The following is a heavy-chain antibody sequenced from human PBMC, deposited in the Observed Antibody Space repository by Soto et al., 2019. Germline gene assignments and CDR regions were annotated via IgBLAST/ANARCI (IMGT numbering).Heavy chain of an antibody. Sequence: SETLSLTCAVYGGSFSGYYWSWIRQPPGKGLEWIGEINHSGSTNYNPSLKSRVTISVDTSKNQFSLKLSSVTAADTAVYYCARRINKLAAYLDYWGQGTLVTVS. CDR2: INHSGST. V-gene: IGHV4-34*01. J-gene: IGHJ4*02. CDR3: ARRINKLAAYLDY. D-gene: IGHD3-3*02. CDR1: GGSFSGYY.